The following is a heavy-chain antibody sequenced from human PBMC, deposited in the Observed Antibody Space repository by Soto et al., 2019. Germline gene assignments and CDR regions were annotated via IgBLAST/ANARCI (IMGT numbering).Heavy chain of an antibody. CDR1: GGSFSGYY. CDR2: INHSGCT. CDR3: GRGQGVQQLET. D-gene: IGHD6-13*01. Sequence: QVQLQQWGAGLLKPSETLSLTCAVYGGSFSGYYWSWIRQPPGKGLEWIGEINHSGCTNYNPSLKRRVTLSVDTSKNQFSLKLSYVTVADTAVYYCGRGQGVQQLETWGQGTLVTGSS. V-gene: IGHV4-34*01. J-gene: IGHJ5*02.